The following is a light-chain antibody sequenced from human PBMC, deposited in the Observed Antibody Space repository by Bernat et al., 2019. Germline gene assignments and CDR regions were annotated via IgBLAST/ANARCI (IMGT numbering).Light chain of an antibody. CDR3: SSYSTSRTLV. CDR2: DVS. J-gene: IGLJ3*02. Sequence: QSALTQPASVSGSPGQSITISCTGTSSDIGNYNYVSWYQQHPGKAPKLMIYDVSNRPSGVSNRFSGSKSGNTASLTISGLQAEDEADYYCSSYSTSRTLVFGGGPKLTVL. V-gene: IGLV2-14*03. CDR1: SSDIGNYNY.